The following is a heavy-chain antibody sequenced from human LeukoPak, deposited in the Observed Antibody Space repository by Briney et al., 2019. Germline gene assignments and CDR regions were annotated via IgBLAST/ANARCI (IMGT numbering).Heavy chain of an antibody. D-gene: IGHD4-17*01. CDR1: GYTFTSYY. CDR2: INPSGGIT. CDR3: ARPSTVTNGGYAFDI. Sequence: ASVKVSCKASGYTFTSYYMHWVRQAPGRGLEWVGIINPSGGITTYAQKFQGRVTMTRDTSTSTVYMELSSLRSEDTAVYYCARPSTVTNGGYAFDIWGQGTMVTVSS. V-gene: IGHV1-46*01. J-gene: IGHJ3*02.